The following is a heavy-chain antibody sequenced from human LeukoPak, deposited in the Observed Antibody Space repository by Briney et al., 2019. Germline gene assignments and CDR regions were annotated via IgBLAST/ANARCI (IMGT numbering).Heavy chain of an antibody. D-gene: IGHD3-10*01. Sequence: SETLSLTCAVYGGSFSGYYWSWIPQPPGKGLEWIGELNHSGSTNYNPYLKRRVTISVDTSKNQFSLQQSSVNAAEPAVYYCARGGITMVRGGYYYYRMDVWGKGTPVTVSS. CDR3: ARGGITMVRGGYYYYRMDV. J-gene: IGHJ6*04. V-gene: IGHV4-34*01. CDR1: GGSFSGYY. CDR2: LNHSGST.